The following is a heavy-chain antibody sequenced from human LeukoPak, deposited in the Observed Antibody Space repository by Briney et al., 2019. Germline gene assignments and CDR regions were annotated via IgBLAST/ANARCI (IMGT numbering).Heavy chain of an antibody. V-gene: IGHV1-2*02. J-gene: IGHJ4*02. Sequence: PGGSLRLSCVTSGFTFTGYYMHWVRQAPGQGLEWMGCINPNSGGTNYAQKFQGRVTMTRDTSISTAYMELSRLRSDDTAVYYCARDERYDSSGYPFDYWGQGTLVTVSS. D-gene: IGHD3-22*01. CDR3: ARDERYDSSGYPFDY. CDR2: INPNSGGT. CDR1: GFTFTGYY.